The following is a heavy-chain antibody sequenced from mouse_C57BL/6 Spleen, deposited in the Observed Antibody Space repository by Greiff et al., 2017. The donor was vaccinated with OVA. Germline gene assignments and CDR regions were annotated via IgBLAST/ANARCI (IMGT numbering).Heavy chain of an antibody. CDR2: INPNNGGT. D-gene: IGHD1-1*01. Sequence: VQLQQSGPELVKPGASVKISCKASGYTFTDYYMNWVKQSHGKSLEWIGDINPNNGGTSYNQKFKGKATLTVDKSSSTAYMELSSLTSEASAVDDYARYNGSSCDFDYWGQGTTLTVSS. CDR1: GYTFTDYY. V-gene: IGHV1-26*01. CDR3: ARYNGSSCDFDY. J-gene: IGHJ2*01.